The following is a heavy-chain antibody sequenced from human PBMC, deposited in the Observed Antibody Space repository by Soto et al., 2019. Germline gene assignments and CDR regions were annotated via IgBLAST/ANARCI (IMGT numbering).Heavy chain of an antibody. J-gene: IGHJ4*02. Sequence: QVQLVESGGGVVQPGRSLRLSCAASGFTFSNYGMHWVRQAPGKGLEWVVVISRDGGVKYYADSLKGRFTISRDNSKNTLYLQMNRRRAADTAVYYCGRDNYSTHSVYLDNWGQGPQFTFSS. CDR1: GFTFSNYG. V-gene: IGHV3-30*03. CDR2: ISRDGGVK. D-gene: IGHD4-4*01. CDR3: GRDNYSTHSVYLDN.